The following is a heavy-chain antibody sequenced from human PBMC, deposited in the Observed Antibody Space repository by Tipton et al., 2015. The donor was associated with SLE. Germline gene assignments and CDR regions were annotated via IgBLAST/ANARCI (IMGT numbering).Heavy chain of an antibody. J-gene: IGHJ4*02. CDR1: GFSFSGST. CDR3: STQWELGSHY. V-gene: IGHV3-73*01. D-gene: IGHD1-26*01. CDR2: IKSEANTYAT. Sequence: SLRLSCAASGFSFSGSTIHWVRQASGKGLEWIGRIKSEANTYATAYAASLKGRITISRDDSKSMAFLQMNSLKAEDTALYYCSTQWELGSHYWGQGTLVTVSS.